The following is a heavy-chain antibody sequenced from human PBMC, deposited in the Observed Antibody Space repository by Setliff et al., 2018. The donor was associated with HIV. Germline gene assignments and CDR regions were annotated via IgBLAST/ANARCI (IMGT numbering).Heavy chain of an antibody. D-gene: IGHD2-2*01. Sequence: SETLSLTCAVYGGSVSGHYWGWFRQPPGKGLEWIGEITPSGDTNYIPSLKSRVTMSLDTSKNQFSLNLNSVTAADTAVYYCVTSSSWSSRLNFWGPGMLVTVSS. J-gene: IGHJ4*02. CDR3: VTSSSWSSRLNF. V-gene: IGHV4-34*01. CDR2: ITPSGDT. CDR1: GGSVSGHY.